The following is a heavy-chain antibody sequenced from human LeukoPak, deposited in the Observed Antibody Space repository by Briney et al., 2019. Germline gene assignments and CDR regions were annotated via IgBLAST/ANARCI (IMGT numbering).Heavy chain of an antibody. J-gene: IGHJ4*02. D-gene: IGHD2-2*01. V-gene: IGHV1-18*01. CDR3: ARGPSVDIVVVPAAMREWGY. CDR1: GYTFTSYG. Sequence: ASVKVSCKASGYTFTSYGISWVRQAPGQGLEWMGWISAYNGNTNYAQKLQGRVTMTTDTSTSTVYMELSSLRSEDTAVYYCARGPSVDIVVVPAAMREWGYWGQGTLVTVSS. CDR2: ISAYNGNT.